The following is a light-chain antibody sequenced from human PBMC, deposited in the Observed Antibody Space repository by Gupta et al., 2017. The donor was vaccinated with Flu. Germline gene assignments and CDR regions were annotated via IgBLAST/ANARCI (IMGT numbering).Light chain of an antibody. CDR1: SSDIGTYDY. V-gene: IGLV2-14*01. CDR2: DVS. Sequence: SITISCTGTSSDIGTYDYVSWFQQYAGKAPRLMIYDVSNRPSGISNRFSGSKSDNTASLSISGLQADDEADYYCSSYTTSSTLVFGGGTKLTVL. CDR3: SSYTTSSTLV. J-gene: IGLJ2*01.